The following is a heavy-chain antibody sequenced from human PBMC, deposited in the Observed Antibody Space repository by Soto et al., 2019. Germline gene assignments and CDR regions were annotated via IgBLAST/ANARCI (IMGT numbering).Heavy chain of an antibody. Sequence: GGSLRLSCAASGFTFSDYYMSWIRQAPGKGLEWVSYISSSGSTIYYADSVKGRFTISRDNAKNSLYLQMNSLRAEDTAVYYCARVPITMVRGVIIDIDYWGQGTLVTVSS. CDR3: ARVPITMVRGVIIDIDY. J-gene: IGHJ4*02. CDR2: ISSSGSTI. CDR1: GFTFSDYY. V-gene: IGHV3-11*01. D-gene: IGHD3-10*01.